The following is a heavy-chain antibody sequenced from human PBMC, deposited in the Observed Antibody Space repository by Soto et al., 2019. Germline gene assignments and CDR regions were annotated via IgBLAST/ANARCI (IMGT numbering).Heavy chain of an antibody. J-gene: IGHJ6*03. CDR1: GDSFNDYY. D-gene: IGHD5-12*01. CDR2: INPNGGVT. CDR3: ARESGGATATLDYYYFYMDV. Sequence: QVQLVQSGAEVRKPGASVTVSCRSSGDSFNDYYIHWVRQAPGQGFEWMGWINPNGGVTKYAQKFQGWVSMTRATSIRTVYMQLSRLRSDDTPVYYCARESGGATATLDYYYFYMDVWGTGTTVTVSS. V-gene: IGHV1-2*04.